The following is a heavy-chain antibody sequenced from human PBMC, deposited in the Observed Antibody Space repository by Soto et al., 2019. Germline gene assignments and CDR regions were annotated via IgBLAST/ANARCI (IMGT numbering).Heavy chain of an antibody. CDR1: GGSISPYY. CDR2: IFYTGSS. Sequence: SETLSLTCTVSGGSISPYYWSWIRQPPGKGLEWIGYIFYTGSSTYSPSLKSRVTISVDTSRNHLSLRLTSVTAADTAVYYCARAEGYGGSDFYYGIDVWGPGTTVTVSS. V-gene: IGHV4-59*01. CDR3: ARAEGYGGSDFYYGIDV. J-gene: IGHJ6*02. D-gene: IGHD5-12*01.